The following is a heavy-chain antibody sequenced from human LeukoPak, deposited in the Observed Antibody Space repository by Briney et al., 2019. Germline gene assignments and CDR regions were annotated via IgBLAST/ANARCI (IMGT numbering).Heavy chain of an antibody. CDR3: ARDGPKTYYYDSSGYYGGYWFDP. Sequence: SETLSLTCTVSGGSISSGSYYWSWIRQPAGKGLEWIGRIYTSGSTNYNPSLKSRVTISVDTSKNQFSLKLSSVTAADTAVYYCARDGPKTYYYDSSGYYGGYWFDPWGQGTLVTVSS. V-gene: IGHV4-61*02. CDR2: IYTSGST. D-gene: IGHD3-22*01. CDR1: GGSISSGSYY. J-gene: IGHJ5*02.